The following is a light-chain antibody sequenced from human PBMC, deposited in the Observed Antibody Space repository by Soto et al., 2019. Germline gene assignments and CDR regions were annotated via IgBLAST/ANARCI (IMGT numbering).Light chain of an antibody. CDR1: QGVRND. Sequence: AIQLTQSPSSLSASIGDRVTITCRASQGVRNDLAWYQQKPGKAPTVLIYAASRLQSGVPSRFSGSGSGTDFTLTINSLQPEDFATYYCLQDYSYPRTFGQGTKVEL. CDR3: LQDYSYPRT. CDR2: AAS. J-gene: IGKJ1*01. V-gene: IGKV1-6*01.